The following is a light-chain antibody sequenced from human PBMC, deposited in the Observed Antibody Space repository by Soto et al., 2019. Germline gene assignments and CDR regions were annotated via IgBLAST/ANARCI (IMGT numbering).Light chain of an antibody. CDR2: GPS. CDR3: QQYGSSPLFT. CDR1: QSVSTTY. Sequence: EIVLTQSPGTLSLSPGERATLSCRASQSVSTTYFTWYQQKPGQAPRLLVYGPSSRATGVPDRFSGSGAGSDFSLTISRLEPEDFAVYYCQQYGSSPLFTFGPGTRVDFK. J-gene: IGKJ3*01. V-gene: IGKV3-20*01.